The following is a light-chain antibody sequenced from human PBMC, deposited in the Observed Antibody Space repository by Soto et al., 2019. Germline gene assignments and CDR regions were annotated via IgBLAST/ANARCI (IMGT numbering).Light chain of an antibody. V-gene: IGLV1-47*01. CDR2: RNN. CDR1: SSNIGLYY. Sequence: QSVLTQPPSASGTPGQRVTISCSGSSSNIGLYYVSWYHHPPGAAPKLLIYRNNQRPSGVPDRFSGSKSGTSASLAISGLRSEDEADYYCAAWDDSLSGHYVFGTGTKLTVL. J-gene: IGLJ1*01. CDR3: AAWDDSLSGHYV.